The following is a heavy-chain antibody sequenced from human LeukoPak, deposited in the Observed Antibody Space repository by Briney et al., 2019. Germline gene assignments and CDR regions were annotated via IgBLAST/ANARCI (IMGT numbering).Heavy chain of an antibody. D-gene: IGHD2-15*01. CDR3: ARYPRYCSGGSCAFDI. J-gene: IGHJ3*02. CDR1: GGSISSGGYY. CDR2: IYYSGST. V-gene: IGHV4-31*03. Sequence: MSSETLSLTCTVSGGSISSGGYYWSWIRQHPGKGLEWIGYIYYSGSTYYNPSLKSRVTISVDTSKNQFSLKLSSVTAADTAVYYCARYPRYCSGGSCAFDIWGQGTMVTVSS.